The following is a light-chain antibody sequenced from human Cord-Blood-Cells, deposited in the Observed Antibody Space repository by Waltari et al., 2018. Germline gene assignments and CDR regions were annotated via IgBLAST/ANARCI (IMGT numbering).Light chain of an antibody. Sequence: SALTQPAPVSGSPGQSITISCTATSSDVGGYNYVSWYQQHPGKAPKLMIYDVSNRPSGVSNRFSGSKSGNTASLTISGLQAEDEADYYCSSYTSSSTRVFGGGTKLTVL. J-gene: IGLJ2*01. CDR2: DVS. CDR1: SSDVGGYNY. CDR3: SSYTSSSTRV. V-gene: IGLV2-14*01.